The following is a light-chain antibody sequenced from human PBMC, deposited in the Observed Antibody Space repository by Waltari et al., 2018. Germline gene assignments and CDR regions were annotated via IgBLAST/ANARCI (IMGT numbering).Light chain of an antibody. J-gene: IGKJ1*01. V-gene: IGKV3-15*01. CDR3: QQYNNWPQT. CDR1: QSVSSN. CDR2: GAS. Sequence: EIVMTQSPATLSVSPGERATLSCRASQSVSSNLAWYQQKPGQAPRLLIYGASTRATGIPARFSSSGSGTEFTLTISSLQSEDFAVYYCQQYNNWPQTFGQGTKVEIK.